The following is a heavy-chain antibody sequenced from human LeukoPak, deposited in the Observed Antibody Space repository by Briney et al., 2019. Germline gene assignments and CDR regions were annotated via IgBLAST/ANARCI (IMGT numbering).Heavy chain of an antibody. D-gene: IGHD3-10*01. CDR2: INTNTGNP. J-gene: IGHJ3*02. Sequence: ASVKVSCKASGYTFTSYAMNWVRQAPGQGLEWMGWINTNTGNPTYAQGFTGRFVFSLDTSVSTAYLQISSLKAEDTAVYYCACITMVRGVTPLPVDIWGQGTMVTVSS. CDR3: ACITMVRGVTPLPVDI. CDR1: GYTFTSYA. V-gene: IGHV7-4-1*02.